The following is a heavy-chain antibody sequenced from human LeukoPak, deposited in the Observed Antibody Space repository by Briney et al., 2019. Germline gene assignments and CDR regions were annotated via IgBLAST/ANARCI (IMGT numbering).Heavy chain of an antibody. CDR1: GYSFTSYW. Sequence: GESLRISCKGSGYSFTSYWIGWVRLMPGKGLEWMGIIYPGDSDTRYSPSFQGQVTISADKSISTAYLQWSSLKASDTAMYYCARLASDSSGYYYVRGFDPWGQGTLVTVSS. CDR3: ARLASDSSGYYYVRGFDP. D-gene: IGHD3-22*01. CDR2: IYPGDSDT. J-gene: IGHJ5*02. V-gene: IGHV5-51*01.